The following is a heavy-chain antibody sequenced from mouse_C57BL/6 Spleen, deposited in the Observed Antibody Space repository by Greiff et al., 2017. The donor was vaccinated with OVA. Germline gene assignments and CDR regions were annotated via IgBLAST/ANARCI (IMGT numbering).Heavy chain of an antibody. J-gene: IGHJ1*03. D-gene: IGHD2-3*01. CDR1: GYTFTSYW. Sequence: QVQLQQSGAELVKPGASVKMSCKASGYTFTSYWITWVKQRPGQGLEWIGDIYPGSGSTNYNEKFKSKATLTVDTSSSTAYMQLSSLTSEDSAVYYCARYYDGYYGYFDVWGTGTTVTVSP. V-gene: IGHV1-55*01. CDR3: ARYYDGYYGYFDV. CDR2: IYPGSGST.